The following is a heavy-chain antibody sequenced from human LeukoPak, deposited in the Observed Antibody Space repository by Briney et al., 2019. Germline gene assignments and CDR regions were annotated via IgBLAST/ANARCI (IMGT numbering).Heavy chain of an antibody. CDR1: GGSISSGGYS. J-gene: IGHJ4*02. D-gene: IGHD3-10*01. Sequence: SETLSLTCAVSGGSISSGGYSWSWIRQPPGKGLEWIGYIYHSGSTYYNPSLKSRVTISVDRSKNQFSLKLSSVTAADTAVYYCARGGGITMVRGVIIENPFDYWAREPWSPSPQ. CDR3: ARGGGITMVRGVIIENPFDY. CDR2: IYHSGST. V-gene: IGHV4-30-2*01.